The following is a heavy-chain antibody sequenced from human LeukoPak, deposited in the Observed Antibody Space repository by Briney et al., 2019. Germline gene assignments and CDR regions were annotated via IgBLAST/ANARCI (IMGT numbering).Heavy chain of an antibody. CDR3: ARGGYYGSGRFSDFDY. V-gene: IGHV3-7*01. CDR2: IKQDGSDK. J-gene: IGHJ4*02. Sequence: GRSLRSSCAASGFTFSNYWMTWVRQAPGKGLEFLVNIKQDGSDKYYVDSVKGRFTISRDNAKNSLYLQMNSLRAEDTAVYYCARGGYYGSGRFSDFDYWGQGTLVTVSS. D-gene: IGHD3-10*01. CDR1: GFTFSNYW.